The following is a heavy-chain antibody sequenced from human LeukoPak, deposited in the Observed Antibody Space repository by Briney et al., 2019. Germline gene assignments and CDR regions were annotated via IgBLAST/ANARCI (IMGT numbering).Heavy chain of an antibody. J-gene: IGHJ4*02. V-gene: IGHV4-39*07. CDR2: INDGGST. D-gene: IGHD6-6*01. CDR1: GGAISKNSYY. CDR3: ARRSMYSTSSGLTP. Sequence: SETLSLTCTVSGGAISKNSYYWNWIRQPPGKGLEWIGEINDGGSTNYIPSLKSRVTISLDTSRNQVSLRVSSVTAADTAVYYCARRSMYSTSSGLTPWGQGTLVTVSS.